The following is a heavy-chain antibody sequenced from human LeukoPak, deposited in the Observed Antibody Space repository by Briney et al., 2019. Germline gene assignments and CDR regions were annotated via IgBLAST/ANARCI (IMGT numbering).Heavy chain of an antibody. V-gene: IGHV4-59*01. CDR1: GGSLSSYY. CDR3: ARGPGATVDY. J-gene: IGHJ4*02. Sequence: SETLSLTCTLSGGSLSSYYWSWIRQPPGKGLEWIGYIYYSGSTNYIPSLKSRVTISVDTSKNQFSLKLSSVTAADTAVYYCARGPGATVDYWGQGTLVTVSS. D-gene: IGHD1-26*01. CDR2: IYYSGST.